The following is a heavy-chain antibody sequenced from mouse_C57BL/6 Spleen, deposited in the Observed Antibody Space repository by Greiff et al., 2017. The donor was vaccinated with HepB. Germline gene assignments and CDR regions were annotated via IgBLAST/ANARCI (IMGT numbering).Heavy chain of an antibody. D-gene: IGHD2-1*01. V-gene: IGHV1-81*01. CDR2: IYPRSGNT. CDR3: ARDYYGNAMDD. Sequence: VQLQQSGAELARPGASVKLSCKASGYTFPSYGISWVKQRTGQGLEWIGEIYPRSGNTYYNEKFKGQATLTADKSSSTAYMELRSLTAEDSAVYFCARDYYGNAMDDWGQGTSVTVSS. CDR1: GYTFPSYG. J-gene: IGHJ4*01.